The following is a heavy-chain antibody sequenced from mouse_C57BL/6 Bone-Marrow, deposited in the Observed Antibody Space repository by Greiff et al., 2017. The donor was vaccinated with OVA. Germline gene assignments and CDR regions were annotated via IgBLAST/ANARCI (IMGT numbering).Heavy chain of an antibody. CDR1: GFSLTSYA. CDR3: ARGPNYGSAYYYAMDY. Sequence: VHLVESGPGLVAPSQSLSITCTVSGFSLTSYAISWVRQPPGKGLEWLGVIWTGGGTNYNSALKSRLSISKDNSKSQVFLKMNSLQTDDTARYYCARGPNYGSAYYYAMDYWGQGTSVTVSS. V-gene: IGHV2-9-1*01. J-gene: IGHJ4*01. CDR2: IWTGGGT. D-gene: IGHD1-1*01.